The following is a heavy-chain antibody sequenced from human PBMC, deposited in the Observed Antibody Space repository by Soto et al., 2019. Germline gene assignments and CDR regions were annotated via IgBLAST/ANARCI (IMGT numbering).Heavy chain of an antibody. CDR2: IYPGDSDT. Sequence: PGESLKISCKGSGYSFTSYWIGWVRQMPGKGLEWMGIIYPGDSDTRYSPSFQGQVTISADKSINTAYLQWSSLKASDTAMYYCARHDFAVWGDITPRADYWGQGTLVTVSS. J-gene: IGHJ4*02. D-gene: IGHD3-10*01. V-gene: IGHV5-51*01. CDR1: GYSFTSYW. CDR3: ARHDFAVWGDITPRADY.